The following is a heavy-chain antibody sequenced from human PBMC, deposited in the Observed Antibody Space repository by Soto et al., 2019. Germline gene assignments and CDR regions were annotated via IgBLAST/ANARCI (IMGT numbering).Heavy chain of an antibody. Sequence: PGESLKISCQSSGYTFSNFWIGWVRQLPGKGLEWMGIIYPGDHETRYSPSFHGKVTISADRSINTAYLQWNSFEASDTAFYFCARSPRSSPYFDYWGQGALVTVSS. J-gene: IGHJ4*02. D-gene: IGHD6-13*01. CDR2: IYPGDHET. CDR3: ARSPRSSPYFDY. V-gene: IGHV5-51*01. CDR1: GYTFSNFW.